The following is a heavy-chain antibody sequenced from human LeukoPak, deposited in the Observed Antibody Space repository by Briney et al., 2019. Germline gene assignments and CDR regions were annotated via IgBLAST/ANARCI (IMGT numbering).Heavy chain of an antibody. D-gene: IGHD3-22*01. CDR3: AKEGDYYDSSGYFDY. Sequence: GGSLRLSCVAPGFTFSSYAMSWVRQAPGKGLEWVSAISGSGVTTHYAGSVKGRFSTSRDNSKNTLYLQMNSLRAEDTAVYYCAKEGDYYDSSGYFDYWGQGTLVTVSS. CDR2: ISGSGVTT. J-gene: IGHJ4*02. V-gene: IGHV3-23*01. CDR1: GFTFSSYA.